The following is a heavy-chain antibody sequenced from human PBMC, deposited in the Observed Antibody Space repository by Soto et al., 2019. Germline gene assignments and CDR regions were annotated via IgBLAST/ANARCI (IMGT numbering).Heavy chain of an antibody. J-gene: IGHJ6*02. CDR2: INHSGST. D-gene: IGHD3-10*01. CDR1: GGSFSGYY. V-gene: IGHV4-34*01. Sequence: SETLSLTCALFGGSFSGYYWSWIRQPPGKGLEWIGEINHSGSTNYNPSLKSRVTISVDTSKNQFSLKLSSVTAADTAVYYCARVSGIYYYGMDVWGQGTTVT. CDR3: ARVSGIYYYGMDV.